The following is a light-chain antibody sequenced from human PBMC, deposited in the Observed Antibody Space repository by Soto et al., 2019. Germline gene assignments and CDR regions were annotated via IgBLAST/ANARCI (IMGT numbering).Light chain of an antibody. V-gene: IGKV1-33*01. J-gene: IGKJ5*01. CDR2: DAS. Sequence: DIQMTQSPSSLSASVGDRVTITCQASQDINVHLNWYQQRPGKAPKLLIFDASNLKTGVPSRFSGSGSGTDFIFTITSLQPEDIAMYYCQQYGNLPITFGQGTRLEIK. CDR1: QDINVH. CDR3: QQYGNLPIT.